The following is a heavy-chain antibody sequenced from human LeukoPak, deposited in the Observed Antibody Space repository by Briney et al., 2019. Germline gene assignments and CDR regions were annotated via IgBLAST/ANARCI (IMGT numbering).Heavy chain of an antibody. Sequence: GGSLRLSCAASGFTFSSYGMSWVRQAPGKGLEWVSAISGSGGSTYYADSVKGRFTISRDSSKNTLYLQMNSLRAEDTAVYYCAKKGPGITMFAYYFDYWGQGTLVTVSS. CDR3: AKKGPGITMFAYYFDY. V-gene: IGHV3-23*01. CDR2: ISGSGGST. CDR1: GFTFSSYG. J-gene: IGHJ4*02. D-gene: IGHD3-10*02.